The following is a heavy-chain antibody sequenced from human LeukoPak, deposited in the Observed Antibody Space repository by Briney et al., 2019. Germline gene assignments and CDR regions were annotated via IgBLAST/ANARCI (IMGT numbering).Heavy chain of an antibody. CDR2: IYPGDSDT. J-gene: IGHJ4*02. D-gene: IGHD5-18*01. Sequence: GESLKISCKGSGYSLTRYWIAWVRQMPGKGLEWMGMIYPGDSDTRYSPSFKGQVTISADKSISTAYLQWSSLKASDTAMYYCARRGYGYSQPDYWGQGTLVTVSS. CDR1: GYSLTRYW. V-gene: IGHV5-51*01. CDR3: ARRGYGYSQPDY.